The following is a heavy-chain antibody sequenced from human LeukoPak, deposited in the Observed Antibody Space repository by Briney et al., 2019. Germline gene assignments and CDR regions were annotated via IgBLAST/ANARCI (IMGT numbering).Heavy chain of an antibody. V-gene: IGHV4-39*07. CDR1: GGSISSSSYY. J-gene: IGHJ4*02. CDR2: IYYSGST. D-gene: IGHD1-26*01. Sequence: NTSETLSLTCTVSGGSISSSSYYWGWIRQPPGKGLEWIGSIYYSGSTYYNPSLKSRVTISVDTSKNQFSLKLSSVTAADTAVYYCARGLVVGATYYWGQGTLVTVSS. CDR3: ARGLVVGATYY.